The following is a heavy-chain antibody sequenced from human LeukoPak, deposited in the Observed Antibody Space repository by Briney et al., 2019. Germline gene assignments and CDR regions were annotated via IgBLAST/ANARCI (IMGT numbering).Heavy chain of an antibody. CDR3: ARGVVPGTMIVGV. D-gene: IGHD2-2*01. V-gene: IGHV3-7*04. CDR2: IQQDGNEK. Sequence: GGTLRLSCAASEFTFSNYWITWVRQAPGKGLEWVANIQQDGNEKYYVDAVKERFTISRDNAKDSLFLQMNSLRAEDTAVYYCARGVVPGTMIVGVWGQGTTVTVSS. J-gene: IGHJ6*02. CDR1: EFTFSNYW.